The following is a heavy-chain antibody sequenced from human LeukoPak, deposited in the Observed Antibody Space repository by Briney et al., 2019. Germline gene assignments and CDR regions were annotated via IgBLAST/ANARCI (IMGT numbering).Heavy chain of an antibody. CDR1: GFTFSSYG. CDR3: VRGSSYVIY. CDR2: IKQDGSEK. Sequence: GGSLRLSCAASGFTFSSYGMHWVRQAPGKGLEWVANIKQDGSEKNYVDSVKGRFIMSRDNAKNSLYLQMNSLRVEDTAVYFCVRGSSYVIYWGQGALVTVSS. V-gene: IGHV3-7*01. D-gene: IGHD2-21*01. J-gene: IGHJ1*01.